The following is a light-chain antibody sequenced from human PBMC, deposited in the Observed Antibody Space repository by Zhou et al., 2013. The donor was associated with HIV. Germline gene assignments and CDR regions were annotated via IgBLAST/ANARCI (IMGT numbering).Light chain of an antibody. CDR1: ESISSW. Sequence: DIQMTQSPSTLSASIGDRVMITCRASESISSWLAWYQQKPGKAPTLLIHKASSLQSGVPSRFSGSGSGTEFTLTITSLQPDDFATYYCQQYSTYSITFGQGTRLDIK. CDR2: KAS. CDR3: QQYSTYSIT. V-gene: IGKV1-5*03. J-gene: IGKJ5*01.